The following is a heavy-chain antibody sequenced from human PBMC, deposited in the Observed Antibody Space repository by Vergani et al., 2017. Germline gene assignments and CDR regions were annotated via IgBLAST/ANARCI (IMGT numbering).Heavy chain of an antibody. CDR2: IDFSSSYI. CDR1: GFTLSRFS. J-gene: IGHJ6*03. Sequence: EVQLVESGGGLVKPGGSLRLSCAASGFTLSRFSMNWVRQAPGKGLEWASAIDFSSSYIYYADSVQGRFTISRDNAKNSLYLQMNSLGAEDTAVYYCARSPDYGDYNYYYMDVWGKGTTVTVSS. V-gene: IGHV3-21*01. D-gene: IGHD4-17*01. CDR3: ARSPDYGDYNYYYMDV.